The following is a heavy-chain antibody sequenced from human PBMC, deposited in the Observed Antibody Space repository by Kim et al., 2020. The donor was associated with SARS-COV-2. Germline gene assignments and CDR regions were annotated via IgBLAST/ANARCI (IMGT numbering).Heavy chain of an antibody. D-gene: IGHD2-2*01. CDR3: ARRVVPAAGPNNWFDP. Sequence: SLKSRVTISVDTSKNQFSLKLSSVTAADTAVYYCARRVVPAAGPNNWFDPWGQGTLVTVSS. J-gene: IGHJ5*02. V-gene: IGHV4-59*08.